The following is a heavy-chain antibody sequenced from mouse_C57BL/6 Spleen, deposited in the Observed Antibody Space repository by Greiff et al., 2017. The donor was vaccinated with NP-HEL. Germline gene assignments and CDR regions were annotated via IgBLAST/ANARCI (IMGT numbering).Heavy chain of an antibody. J-gene: IGHJ2*01. V-gene: IGHV1-42*01. D-gene: IGHD1-1*01. CDR1: GYSFTGYY. CDR3: ARSRFITTVVDFDY. CDR2: INPSTGGT. Sequence: VQLKQSGPELVKPGASVKISCKASGYSFTGYYMNWVKQSPEKSLEWIGEINPSTGGTTYNQKFKAKATLTVDKSSSTAYMQLKSLTSEDSAVYYCARSRFITTVVDFDYWGQGTTLTVSS.